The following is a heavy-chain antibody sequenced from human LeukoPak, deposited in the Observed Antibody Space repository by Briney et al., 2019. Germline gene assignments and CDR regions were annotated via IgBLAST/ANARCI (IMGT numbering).Heavy chain of an antibody. CDR3: ARRITMVRGAVAFDI. Sequence: ASVKVSCKASGYTFTSYDINWVRQATGQGLEWMGWMNPNSGNTGYAQKFQGRVSITRNTSISTAYMELSSLRSEDTAVYYCARRITMVRGAVAFDIWGKGTTVTVSS. CDR2: MNPNSGNT. D-gene: IGHD3-10*01. J-gene: IGHJ6*04. V-gene: IGHV1-8*03. CDR1: GYTFTSYD.